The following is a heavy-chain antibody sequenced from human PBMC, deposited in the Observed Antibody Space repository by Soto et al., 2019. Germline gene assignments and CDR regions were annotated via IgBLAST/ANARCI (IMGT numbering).Heavy chain of an antibody. Sequence: PSETLSLTCTVSGGSISSSSYYWGWIRQPPGKGLEWIGSIYYSGSTYYNPSLKSRVTISVDTSKNQFSLKLSSVTAADTAVYYGARVAAAGTLYFQHWGQGTLVTVSS. CDR3: ARVAAAGTLYFQH. D-gene: IGHD6-13*01. CDR1: GGSISSSSYY. CDR2: IYYSGST. J-gene: IGHJ1*01. V-gene: IGHV4-39*01.